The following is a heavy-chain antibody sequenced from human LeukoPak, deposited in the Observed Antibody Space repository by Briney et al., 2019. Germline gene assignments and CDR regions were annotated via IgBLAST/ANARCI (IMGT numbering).Heavy chain of an antibody. Sequence: PGGSLRLSCAASGFTFSSYGMHWVRQAPGKGLEWVAVIWYDGSNKYYADSVKGRFTISRDNSKNALYLQMNSLRAEDTAVYYRAREGEGAVAGGTYYYYYYGMDVWGQGTTVTVSS. V-gene: IGHV3-33*01. D-gene: IGHD6-19*01. CDR2: IWYDGSNK. CDR1: GFTFSSYG. J-gene: IGHJ6*02. CDR3: AREGEGAVAGGTYYYYYYGMDV.